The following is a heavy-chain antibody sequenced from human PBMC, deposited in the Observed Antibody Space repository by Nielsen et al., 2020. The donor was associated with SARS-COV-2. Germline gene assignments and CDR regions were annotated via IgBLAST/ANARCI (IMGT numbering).Heavy chain of an antibody. CDR1: GFTFSSYS. D-gene: IGHD6-13*01. V-gene: IGHV3-23*01. J-gene: IGHJ4*02. CDR3: AKGMGEEAAAGLDY. CDR2: ISGSGGST. Sequence: GGSLRLSCAASGFTFSSYSMNWVRQAPGKGLEWVSAISGSGGSTYSADSVKGRFTISRDNSKNTLYLQMNSLRAEDTAVFYCAKGMGEEAAAGLDYWGQGTLVTVSS.